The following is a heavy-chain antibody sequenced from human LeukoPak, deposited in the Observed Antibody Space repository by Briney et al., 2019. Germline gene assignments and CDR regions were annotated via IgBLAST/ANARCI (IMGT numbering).Heavy chain of an antibody. CDR1: GGTFSSYA. CDR3: AREGEGIAAASLDY. V-gene: IGHV1-69*05. Sequence: SVKVSCKASGGTFSSYAISWVRQAPGQGLEWMGRIIPIFGTANYAQKFQGRVTITTDESTSTAYMELSSLRSEDTAVYYCAREGEGIAAASLDYWGQGTLVTVSS. J-gene: IGHJ4*02. CDR2: IIPIFGTA. D-gene: IGHD6-13*01.